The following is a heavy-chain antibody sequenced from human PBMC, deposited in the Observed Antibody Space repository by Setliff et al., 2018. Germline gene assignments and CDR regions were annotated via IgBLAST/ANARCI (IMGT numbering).Heavy chain of an antibody. V-gene: IGHV3-48*04. Sequence: GSLRLSCAASGFTFSSYWMTWIRQAPGKGLEWVSYISRGGNTIYYADSVKGRFTISRDNARDSFFLQMSSLRAEDTAVYYCAREVVGAPSTFDIWGQGTMVTVSS. D-gene: IGHD1-26*01. CDR3: AREVVGAPSTFDI. J-gene: IGHJ3*02. CDR2: ISRGGNTI. CDR1: GFTFSSYW.